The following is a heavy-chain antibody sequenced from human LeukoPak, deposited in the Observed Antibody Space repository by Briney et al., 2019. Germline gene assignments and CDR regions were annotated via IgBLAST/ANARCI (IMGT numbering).Heavy chain of an antibody. D-gene: IGHD3-10*01. Sequence: GGSLRLSCAASGLTVSRNYMSWVRQAPGKGLESVSVIYSGGSTYYADSVRGRFTISRDNSKNTLYLQMNSLRVEDTAVYYCAGGGITMVRGVIKIDYYYYMDVWGKGTTVTISS. CDR3: AGGGITMVRGVIKIDYYYYMDV. V-gene: IGHV3-53*01. J-gene: IGHJ6*03. CDR2: IYSGGST. CDR1: GLTVSRNY.